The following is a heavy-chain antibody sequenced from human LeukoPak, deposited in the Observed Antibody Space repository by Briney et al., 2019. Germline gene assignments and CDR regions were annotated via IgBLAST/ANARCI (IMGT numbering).Heavy chain of an antibody. J-gene: IGHJ4*02. CDR3: ARQMGQRLPTVSYFDY. CDR2: IYYSGST. Sequence: SETLSLTCTVSGGSISSSSYYWGWIRQPPGKGLEWIGSIYYSGSTYYNPSLKSRVTISVDTSKNQFSLKLSSVTAADTAVYYCARQMGQRLPTVSYFDYWGRETLVTVPS. V-gene: IGHV4-39*07. D-gene: IGHD6-25*01. CDR1: GGSISSSSYY.